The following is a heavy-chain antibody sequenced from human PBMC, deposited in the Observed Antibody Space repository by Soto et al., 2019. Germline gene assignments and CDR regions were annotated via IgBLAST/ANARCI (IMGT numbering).Heavy chain of an antibody. D-gene: IGHD3-10*02. CDR2: ISAYNGNT. J-gene: IGHJ5*02. CDR3: ARGGIPLYGAMENNWFDP. CDR1: GYTFTSYG. V-gene: IGHV1-18*01. Sequence: QVQLVQSGAEVKKPGASVKVSCKASGYTFTSYGSSWVRQAPGQGLAWMGWISAYNGNTNYAQKLQGRVTMTTDTSTSTAYMERRSLRSDDTAVYYCARGGIPLYGAMENNWFDPWGQGTLVTVSS.